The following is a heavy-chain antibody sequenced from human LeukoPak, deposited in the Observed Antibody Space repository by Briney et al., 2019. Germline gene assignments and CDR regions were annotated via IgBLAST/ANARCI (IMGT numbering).Heavy chain of an antibody. CDR2: ISSSSSYT. J-gene: IGHJ3*02. D-gene: IGHD1-26*01. V-gene: IGHV3-11*06. CDR1: GFTFSDYY. Sequence: GGSLRLSCAASGFTFSDYYMSWIRHAPGKGLEWVSYISSSSSYTNYADSVKGRFTISRDNAKNSLYLQMNSLRAEDTAVYYCASTVVWEAFDIWGQGTMVTVSS. CDR3: ASTVVWEAFDI.